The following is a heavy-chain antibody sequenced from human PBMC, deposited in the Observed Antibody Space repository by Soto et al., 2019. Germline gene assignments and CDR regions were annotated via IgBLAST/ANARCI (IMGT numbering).Heavy chain of an antibody. CDR3: ARESEDRTSNFDY. V-gene: IGHV3-21*06. CDR2: ISSTTNYI. Sequence: EVQLVESGGGLVKPGGSLRLSCAASGFTFTRYSMNWVRQAPGKGLEWVSSISSTTNYIYYEDSMKGRFTISRDNAKNSLDQQTPSLRAEDTAVYYCARESEDRTSNFDYWGKGTLVTVAS. CDR1: GFTFTRYS. J-gene: IGHJ4*02.